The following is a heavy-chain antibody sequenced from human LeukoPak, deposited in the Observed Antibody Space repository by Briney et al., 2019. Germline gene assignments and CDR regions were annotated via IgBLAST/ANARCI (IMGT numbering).Heavy chain of an antibody. CDR3: VGGHLTAVAVRGYFQH. CDR1: GFTFSSYA. J-gene: IGHJ1*01. Sequence: GGSLRLSCAASGFTFSSYAMHWVRQAPGKGLEYVSAISSNGGSTYYANSVKGRFTISRDNSKNTLYLQMGSLRAEDMAVYYCVGGHLTAVAVRGYFQHWGQGTLVTVSS. V-gene: IGHV3-64*01. CDR2: ISSNGGST. D-gene: IGHD6-19*01.